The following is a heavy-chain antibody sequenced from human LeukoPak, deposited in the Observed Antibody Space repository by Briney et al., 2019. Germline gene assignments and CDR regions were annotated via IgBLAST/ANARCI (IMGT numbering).Heavy chain of an antibody. J-gene: IGHJ4*02. CDR3: ARGRVDDFWSGYSTGGDYFDY. D-gene: IGHD3-3*01. CDR2: MYYSGRT. V-gene: IGHV4-39*07. CDR1: GGSISSSNYY. Sequence: SETLSLTCTVSGGSISSSNYYWGWIRQPPGKGLEWIGTMYYSGRTYYNPSLKSRVTISVDTSKNQFSLKLSSVTAADTAVYYCARGRVDDFWSGYSTGGDYFDYWGQGTLVTVSS.